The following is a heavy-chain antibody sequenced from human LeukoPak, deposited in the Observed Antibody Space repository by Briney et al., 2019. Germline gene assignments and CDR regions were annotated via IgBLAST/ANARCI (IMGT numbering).Heavy chain of an antibody. CDR2: ISYDGSNK. V-gene: IGHV3-30*04. J-gene: IGHJ3*02. CDR3: ERVDRGYRYGFGFDI. D-gene: IGHD5-18*01. CDR1: GFTFSFYT. Sequence: GGSLRLSCAASGFTFSFYTMHWVRQAPGKGLEWVAVISYDGSNKYFADPVKGRFTISRDNSKNTLYLQMNSLRPEDTAVYYCERVDRGYRYGFGFDIWGQGTMVTVSS.